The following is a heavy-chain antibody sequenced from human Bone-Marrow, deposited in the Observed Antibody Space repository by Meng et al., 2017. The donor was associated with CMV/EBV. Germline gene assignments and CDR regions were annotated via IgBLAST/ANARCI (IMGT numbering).Heavy chain of an antibody. D-gene: IGHD3-10*01. Sequence: GESLKISCAASGFTFSSYGMHWVRQAPGKGLEWVAFIRYDGSNKYYADSVKGRFTISRDNYKNTLYLQMNSLRAEDTAVYYCAKETRYYYWLFELWGRGTLVTVSS. CDR1: GFTFSSYG. CDR3: AKETRYYYWLFEL. CDR2: IRYDGSNK. J-gene: IGHJ2*01. V-gene: IGHV3-30*02.